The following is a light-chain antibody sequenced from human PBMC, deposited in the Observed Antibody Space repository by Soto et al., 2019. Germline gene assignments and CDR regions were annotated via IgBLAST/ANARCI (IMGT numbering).Light chain of an antibody. Sequence: EIAMTPSAATLSVSPGERPPISCRASQSVSSNLAWYQQKPGQAPRLLIYGASTRATGIPARFSGSGSGTEFTLTISSLQSEDFEIYYCQQYNNWPITFGQGTRLEIK. V-gene: IGKV3-15*01. J-gene: IGKJ5*01. CDR1: QSVSSN. CDR2: GAS. CDR3: QQYNNWPIT.